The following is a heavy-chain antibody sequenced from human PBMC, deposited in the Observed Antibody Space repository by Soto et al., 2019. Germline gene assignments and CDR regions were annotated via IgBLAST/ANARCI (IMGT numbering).Heavy chain of an antibody. CDR2: INPNSGDT. CDR1: GYTFSDYY. Sequence: QVQLVQSGAEVKKPGASVTVSRKAYGYTFSDYYLHWVRQAPGQGTEWMGRINPNSGDTKFAQKFQGRVTMTRDTSVRTAFMELNWLKPDDTAVYYCARESGGATATLDYYYFYMDVWGQGTTVTVSS. V-gene: IGHV1-2*06. J-gene: IGHJ6*03. CDR3: ARESGGATATLDYYYFYMDV. D-gene: IGHD5-12*01.